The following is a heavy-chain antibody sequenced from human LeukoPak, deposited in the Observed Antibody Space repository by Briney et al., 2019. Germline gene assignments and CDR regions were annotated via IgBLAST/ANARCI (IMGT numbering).Heavy chain of an antibody. V-gene: IGHV5-51*01. D-gene: IGHD3-3*01. CDR3: ARRSYDFWRGYNYYYMDV. Sequence: GESLKISCKGSGYSFTSYWIGWVRQMPGKGLEWMGIIYPGDSDTRYSPSFQGQVTISADKSISTAYLQWSSLKASDTAMYYCARRSYDFWRGYNYYYMDVWGKGATVTVSS. CDR1: GYSFTSYW. J-gene: IGHJ6*03. CDR2: IYPGDSDT.